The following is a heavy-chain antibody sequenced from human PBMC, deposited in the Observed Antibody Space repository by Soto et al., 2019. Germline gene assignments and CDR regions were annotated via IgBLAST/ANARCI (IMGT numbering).Heavy chain of an antibody. CDR1: GYSFTDYH. Sequence: ASVKVSCKASGYSFTDYHIHWVRQAPGQGLEWLGRINPKSGGTSTAQKFQGWVTMTTDTSISTASTELTRLTSDDTAIYYCARGDSTDCSNGVCSFFYNHDMDVWGQGTTVTVSS. CDR3: ARGDSTDCSNGVCSFFYNHDMDV. D-gene: IGHD2-8*01. CDR2: INPKSGGT. J-gene: IGHJ6*02. V-gene: IGHV1-2*04.